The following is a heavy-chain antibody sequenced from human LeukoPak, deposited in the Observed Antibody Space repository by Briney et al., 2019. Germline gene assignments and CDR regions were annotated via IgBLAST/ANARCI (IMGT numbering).Heavy chain of an antibody. CDR1: GFTFSSYA. CDR3: AKYPPGYDYVWGSPTTGAYFDY. J-gene: IGHJ4*02. Sequence: GGSLRLSCAASGFTFSSYAMSWVRQAPGKGLEWVSAISGSGGSTYYADSVKGRFTISRDNSKNTLYLQMISLRAEDTAVYYCAKYPPGYDYVWGSPTTGAYFDYWGQGTLVTVSS. V-gene: IGHV3-23*01. CDR2: ISGSGGST. D-gene: IGHD3-16*01.